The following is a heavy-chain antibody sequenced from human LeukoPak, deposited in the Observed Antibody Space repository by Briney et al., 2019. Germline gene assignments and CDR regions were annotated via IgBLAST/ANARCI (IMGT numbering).Heavy chain of an antibody. CDR1: GYSISSGYY. CDR3: ARHPGYYYYYMDV. Sequence: SETLSLTCTVSGYSISSGYYWGWIRQPPGKGLEWTGSIDHSGSTYYNPSLKSRITISVDTSKNQFSLKLSSVTAADTAVYYCARHPGYYYYYMDVWGKGTTVTISS. J-gene: IGHJ6*03. CDR2: IDHSGST. V-gene: IGHV4-38-2*02.